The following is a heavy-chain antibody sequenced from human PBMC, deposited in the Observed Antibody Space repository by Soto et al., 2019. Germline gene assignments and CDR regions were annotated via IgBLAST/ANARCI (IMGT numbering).Heavy chain of an antibody. V-gene: IGHV4-39*07. J-gene: IGHJ5*02. Sequence: PSETLSLTCTVSGGSISSSSYYWGWIRRPLGKGLEWIGSIYYSGSTYYNPSLKSRVTISVDTSNNQFSLRLSSVTAADTAVYYCARAKRPQYDYIWGSYRSNWFDPWGQGTLVTVSS. CDR3: ARAKRPQYDYIWGSYRSNWFDP. CDR2: IYYSGST. D-gene: IGHD3-16*02. CDR1: GGSISSSSYY.